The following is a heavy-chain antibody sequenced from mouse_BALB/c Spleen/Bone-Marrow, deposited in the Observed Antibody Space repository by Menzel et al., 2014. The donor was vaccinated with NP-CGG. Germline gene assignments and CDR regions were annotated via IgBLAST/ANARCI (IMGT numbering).Heavy chain of an antibody. J-gene: IGHJ2*01. D-gene: IGHD2-4*01. Sequence: EVQVVESGGDLVKPGGSLKLSCAASGFTFSSYGMSWVRQTPDKRLEWVATISSGDSYAYYPDSVKGRFTISRDNAKNTLYLQMSSLKSEDTAMYYCARQTYYDYDGYFDYWGQGTTLTVSS. CDR2: ISSGDSYA. CDR3: ARQTYYDYDGYFDY. CDR1: GFTFSSYG. V-gene: IGHV5-6*01.